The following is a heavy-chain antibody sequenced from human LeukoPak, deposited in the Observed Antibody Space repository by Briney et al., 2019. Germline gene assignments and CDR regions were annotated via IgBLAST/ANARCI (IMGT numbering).Heavy chain of an antibody. CDR1: GYTFTSYG. CDR3: ARKCSSGWYEGITWFDP. V-gene: IGHV1-18*01. Sequence: ASVKVSCKASGYTFTSYGISWVRQAPGQGLEWMGWISAYNGNTNYAQKLQGRVTMTRDTSTSTVYMELSSLRSEDTAVYYCARKCSSGWYEGITWFDPWGRGTLVTVSS. D-gene: IGHD6-19*01. J-gene: IGHJ5*02. CDR2: ISAYNGNT.